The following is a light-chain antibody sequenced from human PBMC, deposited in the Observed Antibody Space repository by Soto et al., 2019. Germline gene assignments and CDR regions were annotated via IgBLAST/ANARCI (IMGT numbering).Light chain of an antibody. CDR1: QSVSRS. CDR3: QQRSNS. CDR2: DAS. Sequence: EIVLTQSPATLSSSPGDRAVLSCRASQSVSRSLTWYQHKAGQAPRLLIYDASTRATGIPRRFSGSGSGTDFTLTISSLEPEDFAVYYCQQRSNSFGGGTKVEIK. V-gene: IGKV3-11*01. J-gene: IGKJ4*01.